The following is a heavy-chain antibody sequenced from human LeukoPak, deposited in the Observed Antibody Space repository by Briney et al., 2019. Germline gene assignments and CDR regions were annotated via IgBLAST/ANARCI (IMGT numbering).Heavy chain of an antibody. CDR1: GFTVSSNY. D-gene: IGHD2-21*02. J-gene: IGHJ4*02. Sequence: GGSLRLSCAASGFTVSSNYMSWVRQAPGKGLEWVSVIYSGGSTYYADSVKGRFTISRHNSKSTLYLQMNSLRAEDTAVYYCAKEDCGVDCSTFDYWGQGTLVTVSS. CDR2: IYSGGST. CDR3: AKEDCGVDCSTFDY. V-gene: IGHV3-53*01.